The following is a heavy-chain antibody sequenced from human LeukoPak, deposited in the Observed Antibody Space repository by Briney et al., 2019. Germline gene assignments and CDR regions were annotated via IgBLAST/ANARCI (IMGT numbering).Heavy chain of an antibody. CDR1: GFTFDDYA. J-gene: IGHJ6*02. CDR3: AKDIYGDYYYGMDV. V-gene: IGHV3-9*01. D-gene: IGHD4-17*01. CDR2: ISWNSGSI. Sequence: GGSLRLSCAASGFTFDDYAMHWVRQAPGKGLEWVSGISWNSGSIGYADSVKARFTISRDNAKNSLYLQMNSLRAEDTALYYCAKDIYGDYYYGMDVWGQGTTVTVSS.